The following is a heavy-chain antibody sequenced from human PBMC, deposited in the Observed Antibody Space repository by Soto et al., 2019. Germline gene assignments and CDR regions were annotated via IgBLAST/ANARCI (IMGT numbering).Heavy chain of an antibody. CDR3: ARGSRLFGVVLFQHYDMDV. V-gene: IGHV1-18*01. D-gene: IGHD3-3*01. CDR2: ISGYNGNT. CDR1: GYTFSSYG. J-gene: IGHJ6*02. Sequence: QVQLVQSGTEVKKPGASVKVSCKASGYTFSSYGISWVRQAPGQGLEWMGWISGYNGNTKYAQKLQGRVTMTTDTSTSTDYVELRSLRSDDTAVYYCARGSRLFGVVLFQHYDMDVWGQGTTVTVSS.